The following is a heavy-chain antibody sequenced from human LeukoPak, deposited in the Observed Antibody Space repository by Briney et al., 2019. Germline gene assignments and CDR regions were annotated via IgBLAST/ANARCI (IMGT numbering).Heavy chain of an antibody. Sequence: PGGSLRLSCAASGFTLETFWMSWVRQAPGKGLEWVANIEQDESEKYYVDSVKGRFTISRDNAKNSLYLQMNSLRGEDTAVYYCARPRWLQFGPHDSWGQGTLVIVSS. V-gene: IGHV3-7*01. CDR1: GFTLETFW. J-gene: IGHJ4*02. CDR3: ARPRWLQFGPHDS. D-gene: IGHD5-12*01. CDR2: IEQDESEK.